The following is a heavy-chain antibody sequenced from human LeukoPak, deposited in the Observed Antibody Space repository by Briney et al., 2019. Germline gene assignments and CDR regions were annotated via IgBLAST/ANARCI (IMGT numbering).Heavy chain of an antibody. V-gene: IGHV4-61*02. D-gene: IGHD1-26*01. Sequence: PSQTLSLTCTVSGGSISSGSYFWSWIRQPAGKGLEWIGRIYTSGSTNYNPSLKSRVTMSVDTSKNQFSLKLSSVTAADTAVYYCAREREVGALEPDYWGQGTLVTVSS. CDR2: IYTSGST. CDR3: AREREVGALEPDY. J-gene: IGHJ4*02. CDR1: GGSISSGSYF.